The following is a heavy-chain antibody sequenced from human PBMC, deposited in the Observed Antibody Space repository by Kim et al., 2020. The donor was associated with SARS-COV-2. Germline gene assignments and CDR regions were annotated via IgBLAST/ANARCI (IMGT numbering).Heavy chain of an antibody. V-gene: IGHV3-7*01. J-gene: IGHJ4*02. D-gene: IGHD2-15*01. Sequence: VVSLRLSCAASGFTFSSYWMRCVRQAPGKGLEWLANIKQDGSEKYYVDSVKVRFTISRDNAKNSLYLQMNSLRAEDTAVYYCARDCYNRYFDYWGQGTLVTVSS. CDR1: GFTFSSYW. CDR3: ARDCYNRYFDY. CDR2: IKQDGSEK.